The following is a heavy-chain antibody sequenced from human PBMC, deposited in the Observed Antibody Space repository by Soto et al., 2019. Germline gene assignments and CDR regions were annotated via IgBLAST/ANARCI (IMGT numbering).Heavy chain of an antibody. CDR3: ASPVNYYDSSGPDY. Sequence: HPGGSLRLSCAASGFTFSSYAMHWVRQAPGKGLEWVAVISYDGSNKYYADSVKGRFTISRDNSKNTLYLQMNSLRAEDTAVYYCASPVNYYDSSGPDYWGQGTLVTVSS. CDR2: ISYDGSNK. J-gene: IGHJ4*02. V-gene: IGHV3-30-3*01. D-gene: IGHD3-22*01. CDR1: GFTFSSYA.